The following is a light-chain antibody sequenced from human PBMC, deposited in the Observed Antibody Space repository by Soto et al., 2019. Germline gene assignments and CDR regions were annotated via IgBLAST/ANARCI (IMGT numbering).Light chain of an antibody. J-gene: IGLJ3*02. CDR1: SSDVGDYEH. CDR3: GLFTSSATWV. CDR2: DVI. V-gene: IGLV2-18*01. Sequence: QSALTQPPSVSGSPGQSVTISCTVTSSDVGDYEHVSWYQLAPGTAPKLLISDVINRPSGVPDRFSGAKSGNTHSLTISGLQAEDEADYYCGLFTSSATWVFGGGTKLTGL.